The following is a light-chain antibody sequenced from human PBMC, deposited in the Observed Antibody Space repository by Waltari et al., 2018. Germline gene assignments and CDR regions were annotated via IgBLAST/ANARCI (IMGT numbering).Light chain of an antibody. Sequence: SYELTQPPSVSVSPGQTASITCSGDNWGDKFACWYQQKPGQSPVLVIYQESKRPSGIPERFSGSNSGNTATLTISGTQAMDEADYYCQAWDSSTVVFGGGTKLTVL. J-gene: IGLJ2*01. CDR2: QES. CDR3: QAWDSSTVV. CDR1: NWGDKF. V-gene: IGLV3-1*01.